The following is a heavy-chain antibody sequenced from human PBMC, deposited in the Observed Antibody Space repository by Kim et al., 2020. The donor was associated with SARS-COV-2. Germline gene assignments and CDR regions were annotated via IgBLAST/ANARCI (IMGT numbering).Heavy chain of an antibody. D-gene: IGHD3-10*01. J-gene: IGHJ6*02. CDR3: AKDRGWGFGLNGMDV. Sequence: GGFLRLSCAASGFTFSSYTMNWVRQFPGKGLEWVSGISASGGSTYYADSVKGRFTISRDKSKKTLYLQMDSLRVEDTALYYCAKDRGWGFGLNGMDVWGQGTTVTVSS. V-gene: IGHV3-23*01. CDR1: GFTFSSYT. CDR2: ISASGGST.